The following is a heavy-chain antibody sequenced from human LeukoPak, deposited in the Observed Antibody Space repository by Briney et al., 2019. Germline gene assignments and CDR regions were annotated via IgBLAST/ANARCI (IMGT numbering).Heavy chain of an antibody. CDR1: GFTFGSYA. CDR2: ISTSGGHT. J-gene: IGHJ3*02. D-gene: IGHD1-14*01. Sequence: GGSLRLSCAASGFTFGSYAMNWVRQVPGKGLEWVSTISTSGGHTYYADSVRGRFTISRDNSKNTLVLQMNSLRAEDMAVYYCAKDLAAGSGGDAFDIWGQGTMVTVSS. V-gene: IGHV3-23*01. CDR3: AKDLAAGSGGDAFDI.